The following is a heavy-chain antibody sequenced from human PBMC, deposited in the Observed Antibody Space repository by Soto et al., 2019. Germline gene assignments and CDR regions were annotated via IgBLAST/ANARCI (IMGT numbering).Heavy chain of an antibody. V-gene: IGHV3-49*03. CDR3: TRLWFGEPSFDY. D-gene: IGHD3-10*01. CDR1: GFTFGDSA. CDR2: IRSKAYGGTT. J-gene: IGHJ4*02. Sequence: PGGSPRLSCTACGFTFGDSAMSWSRQTPGKGLEWVGFIRSKAYGGTTEYAASVKGRFTISRDDSKSIAYLQMNSLKTEDTAVYSCTRLWFGEPSFDYWGQGTLDPVSS.